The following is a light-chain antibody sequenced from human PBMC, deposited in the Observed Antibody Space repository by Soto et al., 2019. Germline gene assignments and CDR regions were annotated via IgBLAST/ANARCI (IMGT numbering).Light chain of an antibody. V-gene: IGKV3-11*01. CDR1: QSVRNH. CDR3: QHRAIWPIS. CDR2: DAF. Sequence: EIVLAQSPATLSLSPGERATHSCRTSQSVRNHLVWYQQKPGQAPRLLIYDAFIRATGIPARFSGSGSGTDFTLTISSLEPEDFAVYYCQHRAIWPISFGGGTKVEIK. J-gene: IGKJ4*01.